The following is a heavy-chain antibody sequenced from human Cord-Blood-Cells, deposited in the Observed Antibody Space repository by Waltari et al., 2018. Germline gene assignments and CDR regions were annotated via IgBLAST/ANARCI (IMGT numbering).Heavy chain of an antibody. CDR2: FYYSGST. CDR3: ARHGGDEWYFDL. D-gene: IGHD2-21*01. CDR1: GGSISSSSYY. J-gene: IGHJ2*01. Sequence: QLQLQESGPGLVKPSETLSLTCTVSGGSISSSSYYWGWIRQPPGKGLEWIGSFYYSGSTYYNPSLKSRVTISVDTSKNQFSLKLSSVTAADTAVYYCARHGGDEWYFDLWGRGTLVTVSS. V-gene: IGHV4-39*01.